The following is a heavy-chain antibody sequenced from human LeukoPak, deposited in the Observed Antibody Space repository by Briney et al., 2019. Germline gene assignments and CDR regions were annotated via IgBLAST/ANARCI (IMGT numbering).Heavy chain of an antibody. CDR1: GFTFSNAW. D-gene: IGHD5-12*01. J-gene: IGHJ4*02. Sequence: GGSLRLSCAASGFTFSNAWVSWVRQAPGKGLEWVGRIKSKTEGGTTDYAAPVKGRFTISRDDSKSTLYLQMNSLKTEDTGVYYCTARNIAATFENYWGQGTLLTVSS. V-gene: IGHV3-15*01. CDR2: IKSKTEGGTT. CDR3: TARNIAATFENY.